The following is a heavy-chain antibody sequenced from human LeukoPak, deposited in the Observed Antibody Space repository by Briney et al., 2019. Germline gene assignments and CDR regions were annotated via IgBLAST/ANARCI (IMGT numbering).Heavy chain of an antibody. CDR2: ISGSGGST. D-gene: IGHD3-22*01. CDR1: GFTFSSYA. Sequence: PGGSLRLSCAASGFTFSSYAMSWVRQAPGKGLEWVSAISGSGGSTYYADSVKGRFTISRDNSKNTLYLQMNSLRAEDTAVYYCAKGYYYDSSGYYYWGVFDYWGQGTLVTVSS. J-gene: IGHJ4*02. V-gene: IGHV3-23*01. CDR3: AKGYYYDSSGYYYWGVFDY.